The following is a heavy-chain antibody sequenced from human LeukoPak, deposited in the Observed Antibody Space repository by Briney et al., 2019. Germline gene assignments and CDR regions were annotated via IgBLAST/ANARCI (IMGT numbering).Heavy chain of an antibody. CDR3: ARHDYDSPPFDP. Sequence: SQTLSLTCTVSGGSIISGDYYWSWIRQPPGKGLEWIGYIYYSGSTYYNPSLKSRVTISVDTSKNQFSLKLSSVTAADTAVYYCARHDYDSPPFDPWGQGTLVTVSS. J-gene: IGHJ5*02. V-gene: IGHV4-30-4*01. CDR1: GGSIISGDYY. D-gene: IGHD3-16*01. CDR2: IYYSGST.